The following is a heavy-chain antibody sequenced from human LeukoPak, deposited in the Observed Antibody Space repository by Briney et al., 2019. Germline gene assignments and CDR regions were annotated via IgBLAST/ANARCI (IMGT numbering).Heavy chain of an antibody. J-gene: IGHJ4*02. V-gene: IGHV3-15*01. CDR3: PAGLGTTDPDY. CDR1: GFTFTNGW. Sequence: GGSLRLSCAASGFTFTNGWMSWVRQAPGKGLEWVGRIKSKVDGGTIDYATPVKGRFTISRDDSENTLYLQMNILKIEDTAMYYCPAGLGTTDPDYWGQGTLATVSS. D-gene: IGHD1-7*01. CDR2: IKSKVDGGTI.